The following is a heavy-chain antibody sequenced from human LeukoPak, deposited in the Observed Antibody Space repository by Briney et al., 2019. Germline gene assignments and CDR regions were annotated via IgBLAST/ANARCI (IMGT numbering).Heavy chain of an antibody. CDR1: GGTFSSYA. Sequence: SVKVSCKASGGTFSSYAISWVRQAPGQGLEWMGGIIPIFGTANYAQKFQGRVTITADESASTAYMELSSLRSEDTAVYYCARGSGRDGYNSPFDYWGQGTLVTVSS. J-gene: IGHJ4*02. D-gene: IGHD5-24*01. CDR3: ARGSGRDGYNSPFDY. V-gene: IGHV1-69*13. CDR2: IIPIFGTA.